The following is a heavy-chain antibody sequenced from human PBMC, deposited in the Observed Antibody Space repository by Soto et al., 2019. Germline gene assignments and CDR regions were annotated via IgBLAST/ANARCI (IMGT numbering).Heavy chain of an antibody. CDR3: ARGGYFDSSNYLAY. CDR2: INPGYPAGRST. D-gene: IGHD3-22*01. Sequence: GASVKVSCKASGYTLTTFFMHWVRQAPGQGLEWMGVINPGYPAGRSTTYAQKFQGRVIIERDTSASTAYMELSSLRSEDTAVYYCARGGYFDSSNYLAYWGLGTLVTVSS. J-gene: IGHJ4*02. CDR1: GYTLTTFF. V-gene: IGHV1-46*01.